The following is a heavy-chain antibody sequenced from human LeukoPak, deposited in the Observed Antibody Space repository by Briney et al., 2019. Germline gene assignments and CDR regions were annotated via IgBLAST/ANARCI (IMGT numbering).Heavy chain of an antibody. V-gene: IGHV4-34*01. D-gene: IGHD4-17*01. CDR1: GGPFSGYY. CDR2: INHSGST. CDR3: ARHSYGDYVVYFDY. J-gene: IGHJ4*02. Sequence: SETLSLTCAVYGGPFSGYYWSWIRQPPGKGLEWIGEINHSGSTNYNQSLKSRVTISEDTSKSQFSLKLSSVTAADTAVYYCARHSYGDYVVYFDYWGQGTLVTVSS.